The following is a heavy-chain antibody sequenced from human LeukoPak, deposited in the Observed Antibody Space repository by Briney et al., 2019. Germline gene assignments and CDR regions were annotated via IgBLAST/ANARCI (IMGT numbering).Heavy chain of an antibody. J-gene: IGHJ4*02. CDR1: GFTFSSYA. D-gene: IGHD6-13*01. CDR2: ISGSGGST. V-gene: IGHV3-23*01. Sequence: PGGSLRLSCAASGFTFSSYAMYWVRQAPGKGLEWVSGISGSGGSTYYADSVKGRFTISRDNSKNTVYLQMNSLRAEDTAVYYCAKVYSSRGTFDYWGQGTLVTVSS. CDR3: AKVYSSRGTFDY.